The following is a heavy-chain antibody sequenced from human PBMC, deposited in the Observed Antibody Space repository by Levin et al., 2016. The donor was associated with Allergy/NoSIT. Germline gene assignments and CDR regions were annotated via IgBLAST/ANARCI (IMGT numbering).Heavy chain of an antibody. CDR2: ISYDGSNK. Sequence: GGSLRLSCAASGFTFSSYAMHWVRQAPGKGLEWVAVISYDGSNKYYADSVKGRFTISRDNSKNTLYLQMNSLRAEDTAVYYCAREMAEGDYVRGYGMDVWGQGTTVTVSS. V-gene: IGHV3-30-3*01. CDR1: GFTFSSYA. J-gene: IGHJ6*02. CDR3: AREMAEGDYVRGYGMDV. D-gene: IGHD4-17*01.